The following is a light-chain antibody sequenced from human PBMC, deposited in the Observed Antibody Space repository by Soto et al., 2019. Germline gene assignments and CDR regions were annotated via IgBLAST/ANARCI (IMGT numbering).Light chain of an antibody. J-gene: IGLJ2*01. V-gene: IGLV2-8*01. Sequence: QSALTQPPSASGSPGQSVTISCTGTSSDVGGYNYVSWYQQHPGKAPKLMIYEVSKRPSGVPDRFAGSKSGNTASLAVSGLQAEDEAAYSCSSYAGSNNFVVFGGGPKLTVL. CDR2: EVS. CDR3: SSYAGSNNFVV. CDR1: SSDVGGYNY.